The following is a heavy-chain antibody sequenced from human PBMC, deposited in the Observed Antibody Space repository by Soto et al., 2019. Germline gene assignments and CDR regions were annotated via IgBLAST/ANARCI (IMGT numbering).Heavy chain of an antibody. D-gene: IGHD2-8*01. Sequence: VSVKVSCKASGYTFTSYGISWVRQAPGQGLEWMGWISAYNGNTNYAQKLQGRVTMTTDTSTSTAYMELRSLRSDDTAVYYCARVYAILGGDAFDIWGQGTMVTVSS. J-gene: IGHJ3*02. CDR2: ISAYNGNT. CDR3: ARVYAILGGDAFDI. V-gene: IGHV1-18*01. CDR1: GYTFTSYG.